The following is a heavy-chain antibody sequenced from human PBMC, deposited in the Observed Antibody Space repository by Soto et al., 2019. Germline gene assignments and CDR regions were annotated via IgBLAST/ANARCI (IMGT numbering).Heavy chain of an antibody. V-gene: IGHV1-18*01. D-gene: IGHD6-6*01. CDR3: ARWVRSSGPYWFDP. J-gene: IGHJ5*02. CDR1: GYTFTSHG. CDR2: ISAYNGNT. Sequence: GPVKVSCKAFGYTFTSHGISWVGQAPGQGLEWMGWISAYNGNTNYAQKLQGRVTMTTDTSTSTAYMELRSLRSDDTAVYYCARWVRSSGPYWFDPWGQGTLVTVSS.